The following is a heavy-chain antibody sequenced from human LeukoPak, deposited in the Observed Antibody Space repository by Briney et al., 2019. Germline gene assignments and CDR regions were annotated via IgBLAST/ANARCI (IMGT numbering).Heavy chain of an antibody. V-gene: IGHV3-7*01. J-gene: IGHJ4*02. CDR1: GFTFNNYW. Sequence: GGSLRLFCAAFGFTFNNYWMSWLRQAPGKGREWVANINQDGSGKHYVDSVKGRFTISRDNAKNSLYLQMNSLRAEDTAVYFCAKASIAGAIGVLDYWGQGTLVTVSS. D-gene: IGHD1-26*01. CDR2: INQDGSGK. CDR3: AKASIAGAIGVLDY.